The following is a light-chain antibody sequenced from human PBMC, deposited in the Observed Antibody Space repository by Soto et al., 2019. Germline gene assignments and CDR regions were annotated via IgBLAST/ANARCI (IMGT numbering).Light chain of an antibody. J-gene: IGKJ1*01. CDR2: GAS. V-gene: IGKV3-20*01. Sequence: EIELTQSPGSLSLSPGERATLSWRASQSVSNNYLAWYQPKPGQAPRLLIYGASSRATGTPDRFSGSGSGTDFSLTISRLEPEDFAVYYCQRYGNSPWTFGQGTKVDIK. CDR3: QRYGNSPWT. CDR1: QSVSNNY.